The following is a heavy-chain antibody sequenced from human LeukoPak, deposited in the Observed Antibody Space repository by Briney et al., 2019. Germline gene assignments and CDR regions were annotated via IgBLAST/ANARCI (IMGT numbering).Heavy chain of an antibody. CDR3: AKEDGEGAIDY. CDR2: ISYDGSNK. CDR1: GFTFSSYG. V-gene: IGHV3-30*18. D-gene: IGHD3-10*01. Sequence: PGRSLRLSCAAAGFTFSSYGMHWVSQAPGKGLEWVAVISYDGSNKYYADSVKGRFTISRDNSKNTLYLQMNSLRAEDTAVYYCAKEDGEGAIDYWGQGTLVTVSS. J-gene: IGHJ4*02.